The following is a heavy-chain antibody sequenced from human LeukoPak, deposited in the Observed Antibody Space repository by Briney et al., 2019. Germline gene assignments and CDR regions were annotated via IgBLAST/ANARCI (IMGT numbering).Heavy chain of an antibody. CDR3: ARPYYYDSSGYRWDAFDI. CDR2: ISSGNSYI. CDR1: GFTFSDYT. V-gene: IGHV3-21*01. Sequence: GGSLRLSCAASGFTFSDYTMNWVRQAPGKGLEWVSSISSGNSYIYYADSVKGRFTISRDNARNSLYFQMNSLRVGDTAVYYCARPYYYDSSGYRWDAFDIWGQGTMVTVSS. J-gene: IGHJ3*02. D-gene: IGHD3-22*01.